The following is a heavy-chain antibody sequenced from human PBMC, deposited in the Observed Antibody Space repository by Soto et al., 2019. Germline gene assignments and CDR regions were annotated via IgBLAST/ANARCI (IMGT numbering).Heavy chain of an antibody. V-gene: IGHV3-30*03. CDR1: GFPFSSYG. D-gene: IGHD4-4*01. J-gene: IGHJ4*02. Sequence: QVQLVESGGGVVQPGRSLRLSCAASGFPFSSYGMHWVRQAPGKGLDWVALISYDGSNKYYADSVKGRFTISRDNSKQTRYLEMSSLRVEDTAVYYCAGCQYYFAYCGQGTLVSVSS. CDR2: ISYDGSNK. CDR3: AGCQYYFAY.